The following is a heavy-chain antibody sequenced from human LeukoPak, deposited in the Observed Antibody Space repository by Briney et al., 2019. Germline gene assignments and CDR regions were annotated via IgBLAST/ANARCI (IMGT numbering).Heavy chain of an antibody. CDR3: AKDLSPWLV. J-gene: IGHJ4*02. CDR1: GFTFSSYA. V-gene: IGHV3-23*01. D-gene: IGHD5-12*01. CDR2: ISGSGGST. Sequence: GGFLRLSCAASGFTFSSYAMTWVRQALGKGLEWVSAISGSGGSTYYADSVKGRFTISRDNSKNTLYLQMNSLRAEDTAVYYCAKDLSPWLVWGQGTLVTVSS.